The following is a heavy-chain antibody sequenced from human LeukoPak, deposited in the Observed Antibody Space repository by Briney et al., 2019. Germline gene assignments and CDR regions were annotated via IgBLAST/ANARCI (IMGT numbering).Heavy chain of an antibody. CDR3: ARVHRQVLRCLELVNFDY. CDR2: ISSSGSTI. CDR1: GFTFSSYE. J-gene: IGHJ4*02. D-gene: IGHD3-3*01. Sequence: GGSLRLSCAASGFTFSSYEMNWVRQAPGKGLEWVSYISSSGSTIYYADSVKGRFTISRDNAKSSLYLQMNSLRAEDTAVYYCARVHRQVLRCLELVNFDYWGQGTLVTVSS. V-gene: IGHV3-48*03.